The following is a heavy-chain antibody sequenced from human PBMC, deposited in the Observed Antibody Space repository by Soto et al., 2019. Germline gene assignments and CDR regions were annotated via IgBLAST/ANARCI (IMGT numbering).Heavy chain of an antibody. D-gene: IGHD2-2*01. CDR3: YAYCSSTSCYRSWFDH. J-gene: IGHJ5*02. CDR1: GYTFTSYG. Sequence: ASVKVSCNASGYTFTSYGINWVRQATGQGLEWMGWMNPNSGNTGYAQKFQGRVTMTRNTSISTAYMELSSLRSEDTAVYYCYAYCSSTSCYRSWFDHWGQGTLVTVSS. CDR2: MNPNSGNT. V-gene: IGHV1-8*01.